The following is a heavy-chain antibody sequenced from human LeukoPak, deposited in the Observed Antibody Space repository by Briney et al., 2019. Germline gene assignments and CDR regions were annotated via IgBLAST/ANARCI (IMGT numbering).Heavy chain of an antibody. CDR2: IYYSGST. V-gene: IGHV4-39*02. CDR1: GGSISSSSYY. CDR3: AREQLIKYQVLSRGDPFDY. Sequence: SETLSLTCTVSGGSISSSSYYWGWIRQPPGKGLEWIGSIYYSGSTYYNPSLKSRVTISVDTSKNQFSLKLSSVSAADTAVYYCAREQLIKYQVLSRGDPFDYWGQGTLVTVSS. J-gene: IGHJ4*02. D-gene: IGHD2-2*01.